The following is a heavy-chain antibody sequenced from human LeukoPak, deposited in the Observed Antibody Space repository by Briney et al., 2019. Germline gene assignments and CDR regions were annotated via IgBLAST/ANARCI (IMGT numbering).Heavy chain of an antibody. J-gene: IGHJ4*02. Sequence: SETLSLTCTVSGVSISGYYWTWIRQPPGKGLEWIGYIYHSGNTNYNPTLKSRVTISLDMSKNQFSLKLTSVTAADTAVDYCARRTTVAPEYHFGSWGQGILVTVSS. D-gene: IGHD1-1*01. CDR3: ARRTTVAPEYHFGS. CDR1: GVSISGYY. CDR2: IYHSGNT. V-gene: IGHV4-59*08.